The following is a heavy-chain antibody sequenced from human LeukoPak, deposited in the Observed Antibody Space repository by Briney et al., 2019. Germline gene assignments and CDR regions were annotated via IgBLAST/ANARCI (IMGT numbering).Heavy chain of an antibody. CDR1: GYTFTGYY. D-gene: IGHD3-3*01. CDR2: INPNSGGT. CDR3: ARDLTIFGVEYYYMDV. Sequence: GASVKVSCKASGYTFTGYYMHWVRQAPGQGLEWMGWINPNSGGTSYAQKFQGRVTMTRDTSISTAYMELFRLRSDDTAVYYCARDLTIFGVEYYYMDVWGKGTTVTVSS. V-gene: IGHV1-2*02. J-gene: IGHJ6*03.